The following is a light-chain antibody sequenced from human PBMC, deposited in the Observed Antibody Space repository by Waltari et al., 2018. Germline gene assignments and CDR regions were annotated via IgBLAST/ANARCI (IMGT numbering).Light chain of an antibody. Sequence: DIQMTQSPSSLSASVVVRGTINRQASQDISNHVNWYQKKPVKAPKLLIYDASNLETGVPSRFSGSGSGTDFTFTISSLQPEDIATYYCQQYDNLPLTFGGGTKVEIK. CDR2: DAS. V-gene: IGKV1-33*01. CDR1: QDISNH. CDR3: QQYDNLPLT. J-gene: IGKJ4*01.